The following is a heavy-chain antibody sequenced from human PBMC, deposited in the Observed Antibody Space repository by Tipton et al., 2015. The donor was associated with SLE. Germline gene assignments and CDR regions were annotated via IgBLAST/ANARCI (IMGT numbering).Heavy chain of an antibody. J-gene: IGHJ6*03. V-gene: IGHV4-59*01. CDR1: GGSISRYY. CDR2: IYTSGST. Sequence: TLSLTCTVSGGSISRYYWSWIRQPPGKGLEWSGYIYTSGSTNYNPSLKSRVTMSVDTSKKKFSLKLSSVTAADTAVYYCARVSSSWYLYYYYYMDVWGKGTTVTVSS. CDR3: ARVSSSWYLYYYYYMDV. D-gene: IGHD6-13*01.